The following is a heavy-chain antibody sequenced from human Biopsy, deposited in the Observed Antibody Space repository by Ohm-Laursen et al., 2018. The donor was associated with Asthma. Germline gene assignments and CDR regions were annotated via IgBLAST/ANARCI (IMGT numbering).Heavy chain of an antibody. Sequence: TLSLTCAVYGGSFSSNYWSWIRQTPGKGLEWLGGTHHSGYTQHTPPPRRRLTLSVDTSKNPFSLRLTSVTAADTAVYYCARGSSSRLSQWELLVSGGKRAHSYYGMDVWGQGTTVTVSS. V-gene: IGHV4-34*01. CDR3: ARGSSSRLSQWELLVSGGKRAHSYYGMDV. CDR1: GGSFSSNY. CDR2: THHSGYT. D-gene: IGHD1-26*01. J-gene: IGHJ6*02.